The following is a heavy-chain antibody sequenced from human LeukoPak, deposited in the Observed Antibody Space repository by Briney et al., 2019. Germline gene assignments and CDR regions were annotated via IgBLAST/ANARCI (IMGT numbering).Heavy chain of an antibody. D-gene: IGHD3-10*01. J-gene: IGHJ5*02. CDR3: ARGRYYYGSGSYGNWFDP. CDR2: IYYSGST. Sequence: SETLSLTCTVSGGSISSGGYYWSWIRQHPGKGLEWVGYIYYSGSTYYNPSLKSRVTISVDTSKNQFSLKLSSVTAADTAVYYCARGRYYYGSGSYGNWFDPWGQGTLVTVSS. CDR1: GGSISSGGYY. V-gene: IGHV4-31*03.